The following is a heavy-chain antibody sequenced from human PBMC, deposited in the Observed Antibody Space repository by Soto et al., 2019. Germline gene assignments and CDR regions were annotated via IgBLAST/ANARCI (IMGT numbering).Heavy chain of an antibody. Sequence: QVQLVQSGAEVKKPGASVKVSCKASGYTFTSYYMHWVRQAPGQGLEWMGIINPSGGSTSYAQKFQGRVTMTRDTSTSTVYMELSSLRSEDTAVYYCARSYCTNGVCPHPDYWGQGTLVTVSS. CDR1: GYTFTSYY. V-gene: IGHV1-46*01. CDR3: ARSYCTNGVCPHPDY. CDR2: INPSGGST. D-gene: IGHD2-8*01. J-gene: IGHJ4*02.